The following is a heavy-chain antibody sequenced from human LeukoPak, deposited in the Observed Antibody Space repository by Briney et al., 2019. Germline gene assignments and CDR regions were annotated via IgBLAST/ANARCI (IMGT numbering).Heavy chain of an antibody. CDR1: GFTFSTHL. Sequence: PGGSLRLSCAASGFTFSTHLMNWVRQAPGKGLEWVSSISSGDTYIYYAGSVKGRFTVSRDNAKNSLYLQMNSLRAEDTAVYYCARDAAKDGYKPPDAFDIWGQGTMVTVSS. D-gene: IGHD5-24*01. CDR3: ARDAAKDGYKPPDAFDI. CDR2: ISSGDTYI. J-gene: IGHJ3*02. V-gene: IGHV3-21*01.